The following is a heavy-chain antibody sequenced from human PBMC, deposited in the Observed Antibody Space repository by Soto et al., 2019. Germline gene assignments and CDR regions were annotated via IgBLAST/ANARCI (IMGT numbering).Heavy chain of an antibody. CDR3: ARGYYGSGSYLYYYYYYGMDV. D-gene: IGHD3-10*01. CDR1: GGSISSYY. V-gene: IGHV4-59*01. Sequence: SETLSLTCTVSGGSISSYYWSWIRQPPGKGLEWIGYIYYSGSTNYNPSLKSRVTISVDTSKNQFSLKLSSVTAADTAVYYCARGYYGSGSYLYYYYYYGMDVWGQGTTVTVPS. CDR2: IYYSGST. J-gene: IGHJ6*02.